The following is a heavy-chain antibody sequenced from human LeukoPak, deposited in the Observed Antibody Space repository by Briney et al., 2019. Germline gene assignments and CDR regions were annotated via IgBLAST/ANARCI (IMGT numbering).Heavy chain of an antibody. Sequence: GGSLRLSCAASGFTFSSYAMSWVRQAPGKGLEWVSAISGSGGSTYYADSVKGRFTISRDNSKNTLYLQMNSLRAEDTAVYYCAEPTAKYYYDSSGLYYFDYWGQGTLVTVSS. CDR1: GFTFSSYA. V-gene: IGHV3-23*01. D-gene: IGHD3-22*01. CDR2: ISGSGGST. CDR3: AEPTAKYYYDSSGLYYFDY. J-gene: IGHJ4*02.